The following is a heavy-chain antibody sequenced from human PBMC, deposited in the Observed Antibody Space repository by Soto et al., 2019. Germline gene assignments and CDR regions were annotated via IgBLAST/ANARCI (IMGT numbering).Heavy chain of an antibody. Sequence: EVQLLESGGGLVQPGGSLRLSCAASGFTFRNYAMSWARQAPGKGLEWVSAISCSGGTTHYEDSVKVRFTISRDNSKNKLYQQMTGLGVEDAAVDYCAKDRSSTSCYAFDYWGQGSLVTVSS. J-gene: IGHJ4*02. V-gene: IGHV3-23*01. CDR3: AKDRSSTSCYAFDY. D-gene: IGHD2-2*01. CDR1: GFTFRNYA. CDR2: ISCSGGTT.